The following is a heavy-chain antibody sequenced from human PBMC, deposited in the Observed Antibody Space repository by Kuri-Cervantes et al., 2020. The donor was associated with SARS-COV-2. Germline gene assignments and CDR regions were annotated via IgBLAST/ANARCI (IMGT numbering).Heavy chain of an antibody. CDR1: GGSISSSSYY. D-gene: IGHD3-3*01. CDR2: IYYSGST. J-gene: IGHJ4*02. V-gene: IGHV4-39*02. CDR3: ARDFWSGYYMSYYFDY. Sequence: GSLRLSCTVSGGSISSSSYYWGWIRQPPGKGLEWIGSIYYSGSTYYNPSLKSRVTISVDTSKNQFSLKLSSVTAADTAVYYCARDFWSGYYMSYYFDYWGQGTLVTVSS.